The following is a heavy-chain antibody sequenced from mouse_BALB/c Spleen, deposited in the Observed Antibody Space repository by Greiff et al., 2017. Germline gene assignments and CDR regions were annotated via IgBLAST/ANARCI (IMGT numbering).Heavy chain of an antibody. D-gene: IGHD1-1*01. J-gene: IGHJ2*01. V-gene: IGHV2-6-6*01. CDR1: GFSLTNSG. Sequence: QVQLKESGPGLVAPSQSLSITCTVSGFSLTNSGVHWVRQSPGKGLEWLGVIWGDGSTNYNSAFKSRLSISKDNSKSQVFLKMNILQTDDTARYYCAKPRLLLRYHYFDYWGQGTTLTVSS. CDR3: AKPRLLLRYHYFDY. CDR2: IWGDGST.